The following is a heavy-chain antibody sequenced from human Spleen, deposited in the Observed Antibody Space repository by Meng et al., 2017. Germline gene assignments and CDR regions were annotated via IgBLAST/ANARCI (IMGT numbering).Heavy chain of an antibody. CDR1: GFLCSGSD. CDR2: IVTKTKNYAT. V-gene: IGHV3-73*01. J-gene: IGHJ3*02. Sequence: EGERGGAGEGLAQPGGPRKLSCAASGFLCSGSDIHWVRQASGKGLEWVGRIVTKTKNYATAYAASVRGRFTISRDDSLTTAYLQMNSLRSEDTALYYCTVYITGHIWGRGTMVTVSS. D-gene: IGHD6-19*01. CDR3: TVYITGHI.